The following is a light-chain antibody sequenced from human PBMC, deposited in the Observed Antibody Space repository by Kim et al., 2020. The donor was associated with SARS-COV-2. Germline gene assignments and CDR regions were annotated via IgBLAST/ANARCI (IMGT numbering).Light chain of an antibody. CDR2: QDS. CDR3: QAWDTSTWV. Sequence: ESPGQTASITCSGDKLGDKYACWYQQKPGQSPVLVIYQDSKRPSGIPERFSGSNSGNTATLTISGTQAMDEADYYCQAWDTSTWVFGGGTQLTVL. J-gene: IGLJ7*01. V-gene: IGLV3-1*01. CDR1: KLGDKY.